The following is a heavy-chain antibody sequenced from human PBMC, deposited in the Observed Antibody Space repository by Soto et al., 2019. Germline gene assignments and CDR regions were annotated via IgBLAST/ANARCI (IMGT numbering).Heavy chain of an antibody. Sequence: EVQLVESGGGLVQPGGSLRLSCAASGFTFSDHYMDWVRQAPGKGLEWVGRIRNKANSYSIQYGASVKGRFIVSRDDSHNLLYLQMDNLKTEDTAIYYCVRFRLSWPPAGKIYDFWGQGTMVTVSS. V-gene: IGHV3-72*01. D-gene: IGHD5-12*01. CDR1: GFTFSDHY. CDR2: IRNKANSYSI. J-gene: IGHJ3*01. CDR3: VRFRLSWPPAGKIYDF.